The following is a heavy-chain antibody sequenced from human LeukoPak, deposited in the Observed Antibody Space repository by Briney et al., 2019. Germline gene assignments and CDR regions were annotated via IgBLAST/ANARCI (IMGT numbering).Heavy chain of an antibody. J-gene: IGHJ6*02. Sequence: GGSLRLSCAASGFTVSSNYMSWVRQAPGKGLEWVSVIYSGGSTYYADSAKGRFTISRDNSKNTLYLQMNSLRAEDTAVYYCARVYYDSSGYYGGMDVWGQGTTVTVSS. V-gene: IGHV3-66*01. CDR1: GFTVSSNY. CDR3: ARVYYDSSGYYGGMDV. CDR2: IYSGGST. D-gene: IGHD3-22*01.